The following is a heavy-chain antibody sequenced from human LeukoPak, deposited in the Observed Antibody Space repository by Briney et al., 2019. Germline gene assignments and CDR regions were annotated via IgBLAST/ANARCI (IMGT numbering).Heavy chain of an antibody. CDR2: IYHSGST. D-gene: IGHD1-14*01. Sequence: SETLSLTCTVSGGSISSSSYYWGWIRQPPGKGLEWIGSIYHSGSTYYNPSLKSRVTISVDTSKNQFSLKLSSVTAADTAVYYCASIRRDYYYYYMDVWGKGTTVTVSS. CDR1: GGSISSSSYY. J-gene: IGHJ6*03. V-gene: IGHV4-39*07. CDR3: ASIRRDYYYYYMDV.